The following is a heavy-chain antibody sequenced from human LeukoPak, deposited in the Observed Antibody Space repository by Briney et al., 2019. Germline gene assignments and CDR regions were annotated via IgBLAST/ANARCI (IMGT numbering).Heavy chain of an antibody. CDR3: ARDPNTAMVHSHKRYYYGMDV. Sequence: ASVKVSCKASGYTFTSYGISWVRQAPGQGLEWMGIINPSGGSTSYAQKFQGRVTMTRDASTSTVYMELSSLRSEDTAVYYCARDPNTAMVHSHKRYYYGMDVWAKGPRSPSP. D-gene: IGHD5-18*01. V-gene: IGHV1-46*01. CDR2: INPSGGST. J-gene: IGHJ6*02. CDR1: GYTFTSYG.